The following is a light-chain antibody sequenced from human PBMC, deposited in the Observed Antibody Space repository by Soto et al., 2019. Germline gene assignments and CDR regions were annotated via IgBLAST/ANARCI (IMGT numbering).Light chain of an antibody. Sequence: EIVFTQSPATLSLSPGERATLSCRASQTVRNNYLAWSQQKPGQAPRLLIYDASNRETGIPARFSGSGSGTEFTLTISSLEPEDFEVYYCQQRSNWTITFGQGTRLEIK. CDR1: QTVRNNY. V-gene: IGKV3-11*01. CDR2: DAS. CDR3: QQRSNWTIT. J-gene: IGKJ5*01.